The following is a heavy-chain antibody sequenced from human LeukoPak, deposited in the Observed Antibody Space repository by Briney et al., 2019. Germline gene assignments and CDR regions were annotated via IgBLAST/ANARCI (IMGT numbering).Heavy chain of an antibody. Sequence: SETRSLTCTVSGGSISSSSYDWGWIRQPPGRGLEWIGSIYYSGSIHSSGSTYYNPSLKSRVTIAVDTSKNQFSLKLSSVTAADTAVYYCARVSYYDNSGYGKDYFDYWGQGTLVTVSS. CDR3: ARVSYYDNSGYGKDYFDY. J-gene: IGHJ4*02. V-gene: IGHV4-61*05. D-gene: IGHD3-22*01. CDR1: GGSISSSSYD. CDR2: IYYSGSIHSSGST.